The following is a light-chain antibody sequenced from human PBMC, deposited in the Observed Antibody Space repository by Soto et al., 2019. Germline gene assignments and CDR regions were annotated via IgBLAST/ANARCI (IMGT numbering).Light chain of an antibody. J-gene: IGKJ1*01. CDR3: HPYNTWPPWT. V-gene: IGKV3-15*01. Sequence: EIVMSQSPATLSVSPGERATLSCRASQSVSTNLAWYQQKPGQAPRLLIYGASTRAAGIPARFSGSGSGTEFTLTIYSLQSEDFAEYYCHPYNTWPPWTFGQGTKMDIK. CDR2: GAS. CDR1: QSVSTN.